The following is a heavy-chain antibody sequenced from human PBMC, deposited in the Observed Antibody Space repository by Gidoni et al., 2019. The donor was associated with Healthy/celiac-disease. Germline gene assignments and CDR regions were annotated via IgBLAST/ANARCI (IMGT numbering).Heavy chain of an antibody. CDR3: ARGGSSSSASYYYYYMDV. CDR1: GFTVSSNY. Sequence: EVQLVETGGGLIQPGGSLRLSCAASGFTVSSNYMSWVRQAPGKGLEWVSVIYSGGSTYYAESVKGRFTISRDNSKNTLYLQMNSLRAEDTAVYYCARGGSSSSASYYYYYMDVWGKGTTVTVSS. D-gene: IGHD6-6*01. V-gene: IGHV3-53*02. CDR2: IYSGGST. J-gene: IGHJ6*03.